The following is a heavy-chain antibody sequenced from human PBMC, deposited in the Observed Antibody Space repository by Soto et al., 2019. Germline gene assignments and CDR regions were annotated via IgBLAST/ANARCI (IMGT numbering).Heavy chain of an antibody. CDR1: GFSLSTSGMC. J-gene: IGHJ6*02. V-gene: IGHV2-70*01. CDR3: ARVPRRDGSSYYYYGMDV. Sequence: VSGPTLVNPTQTLTLTCTFSGFSLSTSGMCVSWIRQPPGKALEWLALIDWDDDKYYSTSLKTRLTISKDTSKNQVVLTMTNMDPVDTATYYCARVPRRDGSSYYYYGMDVWGQGTTVTVSS. D-gene: IGHD5-12*01. CDR2: IDWDDDK.